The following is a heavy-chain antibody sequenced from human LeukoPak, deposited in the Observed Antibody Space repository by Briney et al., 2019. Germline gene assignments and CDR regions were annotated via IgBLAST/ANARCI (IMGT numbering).Heavy chain of an antibody. Sequence: GASVKVSCKASGYTFTTYPLHWVRQAPGQGLEWLGRINAGNGDTKYSQKLQGRVTITRDTSASIAYMELSSLKSEDTAVYYCAIGVEIWAFDIWGQGTMVTVLS. CDR3: AIGVEIWAFDI. CDR2: INAGNGDT. V-gene: IGHV1-3*01. J-gene: IGHJ3*02. D-gene: IGHD2-21*01. CDR1: GYTFTTYP.